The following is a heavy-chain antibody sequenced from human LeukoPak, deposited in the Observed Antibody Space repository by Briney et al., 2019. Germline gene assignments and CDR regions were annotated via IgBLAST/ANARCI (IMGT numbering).Heavy chain of an antibody. Sequence: SQTLSLTCDIFGESISRSVVGWNWVRQSPSRGLEWLGRTYYRSQWYYDYAAAVESRIAIKPDPAKNQVSLQLNSVSRDDAAVYYCARVQQLGQGFHFWGQGSLVTVSS. CDR1: GESISRSVVG. CDR3: ARVQQLGQGFHF. D-gene: IGHD6-13*01. V-gene: IGHV6-1*01. CDR2: TYYRSQWYY. J-gene: IGHJ4*02.